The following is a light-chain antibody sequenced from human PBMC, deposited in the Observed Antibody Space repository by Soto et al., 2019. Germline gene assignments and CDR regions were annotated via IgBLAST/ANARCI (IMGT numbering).Light chain of an antibody. V-gene: IGLV1-40*01. CDR1: SSNIGAGYD. CDR2: ANR. J-gene: IGLJ1*01. CDR3: QSYDSSLSGSYV. Sequence: QSVLTQPPSVSGAPGQRVTISCTGSSSNIGAGYDVHWYQQLPGTAPKVLIYANRNRPSGVPDRFSGSRSATSASLAITGLQAEDEADDYCQSYDSSLSGSYVFGAGTKVTVL.